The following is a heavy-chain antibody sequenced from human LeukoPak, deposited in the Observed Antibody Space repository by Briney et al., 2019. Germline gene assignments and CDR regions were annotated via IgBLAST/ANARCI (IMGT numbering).Heavy chain of an antibody. J-gene: IGHJ4*02. D-gene: IGHD3-10*01. Sequence: GGSLRLSCAASGLTFSAYKMHWVRQAPREGLVWVARISTDGYTTDYADFVQGRFTASRDNTKNTWSLEMNSPRAEDTAVYYCARARPSITMVRGVMYFDYWGQGTLVTVSS. CDR1: GLTFSAYK. CDR3: ARARPSITMVRGVMYFDY. CDR2: ISTDGYTT. V-gene: IGHV3-74*01.